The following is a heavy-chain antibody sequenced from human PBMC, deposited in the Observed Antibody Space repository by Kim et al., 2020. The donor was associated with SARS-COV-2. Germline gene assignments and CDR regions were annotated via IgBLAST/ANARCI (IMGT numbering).Heavy chain of an antibody. CDR2: INPNSGGT. CDR1: GYTFTGYY. J-gene: IGHJ5*02. D-gene: IGHD6-13*01. Sequence: ASVKVSCKASGYTFTGYYMHWVRQAPGQGLEWMGRINPNSGGTNYAQKFQGRVTMTRDTSISTAYMELSRLRSDDTAVYYCARDHVKQQLANWFDPWGQGTLVTVSS. CDR3: ARDHVKQQLANWFDP. V-gene: IGHV1-2*06.